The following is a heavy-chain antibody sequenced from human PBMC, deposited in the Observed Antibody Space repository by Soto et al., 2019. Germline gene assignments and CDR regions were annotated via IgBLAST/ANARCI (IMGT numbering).Heavy chain of an antibody. V-gene: IGHV4-30-4*01. J-gene: IGHJ5*02. CDR2: IYHTGTT. D-gene: IGHD2-2*01. Sequence: SETLSLTCSVSGGSISSIDYFWSWIRQPPGKGLEWIGFIYHTGTTYYNPSLRSRVTISVDTSKSQFSMKLNSVTAADTAVYYCARVMAAMQNWLDPWGQGTLVTVSS. CDR3: ARVMAAMQNWLDP. CDR1: GGSISSIDYF.